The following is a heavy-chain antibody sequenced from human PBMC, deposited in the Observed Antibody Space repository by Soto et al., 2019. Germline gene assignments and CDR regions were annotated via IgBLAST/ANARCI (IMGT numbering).Heavy chain of an antibody. D-gene: IGHD3-3*01. J-gene: IGHJ5*02. CDR2: ISGSGEST. V-gene: IGHV3-23*01. CDR3: AKGRDYDFWSGSSWFDP. CDR1: GFAFSSYA. Sequence: GGSLRLSCAASGFAFSSYAMTWVRQTPGKGLEWVSSISGSGESTYYADSVKGRFTISRDPSKNMLYLQMNSLRVEDTAVYYCAKGRDYDFWSGSSWFDPWGQGTLVTVSS.